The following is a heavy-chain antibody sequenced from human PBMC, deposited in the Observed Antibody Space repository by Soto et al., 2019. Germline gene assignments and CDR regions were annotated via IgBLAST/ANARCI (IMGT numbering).Heavy chain of an antibody. J-gene: IGHJ6*02. Sequence: SETLSLTCAVYGGSFSSYYWCWIRHPPGKGLEWIGEINHSGSTNYNPSLKSRVTISVDTSKNQFSLKLSSGPAADTAVYYCARAYSGSSPYHGFYDYYYGMDVWGQGTTVTVSS. CDR3: ARAYSGSSPYHGFYDYYYGMDV. V-gene: IGHV4-34*01. D-gene: IGHD1-26*01. CDR2: INHSGST. CDR1: GGSFSSYY.